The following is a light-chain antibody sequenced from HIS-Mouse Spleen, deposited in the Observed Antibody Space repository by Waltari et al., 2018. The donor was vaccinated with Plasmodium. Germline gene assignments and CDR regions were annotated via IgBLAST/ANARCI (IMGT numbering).Light chain of an antibody. CDR1: SSDVGGYNS. CDR2: EVS. J-gene: IGLJ2*01. Sequence: QSALTQPPSASGSPGQSVTISCTGTSSDVGGYNSVSWYQQHPGKAPKHMIYEVSKRPSGVPDRFSGSKSGNTASLTVSGLQAEDEADYYCSSYAGSNNLVFGGGTKLTVL. V-gene: IGLV2-8*01. CDR3: SSYAGSNNLV.